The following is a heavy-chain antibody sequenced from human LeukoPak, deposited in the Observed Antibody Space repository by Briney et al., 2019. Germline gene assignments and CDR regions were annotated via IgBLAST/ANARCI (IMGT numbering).Heavy chain of an antibody. J-gene: IGHJ4*02. CDR2: INPSGGST. CDR3: ARDHGYYDSSGYEGY. CDR1: GYTFTGYY. Sequence: ASVKVSCKASGYTFTGYYMHWVRQAPGQGLEWMGIINPSGGSTSYAQKFQGRVTMTRDTSTSTVYMELSSLRSEDTAVYYCARDHGYYDSSGYEGYWGQGTLVTVSS. V-gene: IGHV1-46*01. D-gene: IGHD3-22*01.